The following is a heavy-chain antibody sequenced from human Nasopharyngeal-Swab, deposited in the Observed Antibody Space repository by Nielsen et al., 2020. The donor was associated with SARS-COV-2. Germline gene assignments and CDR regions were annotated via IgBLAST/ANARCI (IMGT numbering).Heavy chain of an antibody. D-gene: IGHD2-2*01. V-gene: IGHV1-69*13. CDR3: ARVGVVVVPAEGFWSGNEGFDP. CDR2: IIPIFCTA. J-gene: IGHJ5*02. CDR1: VGTFSSYA. Sequence: SVNVSCQASVGTFSSYAISWVRPAPGQGLEWMGCIIPIFCTANYAQKFQGRVTITADESTSTAYMELSSLRSEDTAVYYCARVGVVVVPAEGFWSGNEGFDPWGQGTLVTVSS.